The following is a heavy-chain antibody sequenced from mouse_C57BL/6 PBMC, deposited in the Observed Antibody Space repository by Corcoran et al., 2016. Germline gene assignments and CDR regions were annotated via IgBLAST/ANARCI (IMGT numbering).Heavy chain of an antibody. CDR2: IYPRDGSN. J-gene: IGHJ1*03. CDR3: ARDGNYGSGGYCDV. Sequence: QIQLVQSGPELVKPGASVKLSCKASGYTFTSYDINWVKQRPGQGLEWIGWIYPRDGSNKYNEKFKGKATLTVDTSSSTAYMELHSLTSEDAAAYFCARDGNYGSGGYCDVWGTGTTVTVSS. CDR1: GYTFTSYD. V-gene: IGHV1-85*01. D-gene: IGHD1-1*01.